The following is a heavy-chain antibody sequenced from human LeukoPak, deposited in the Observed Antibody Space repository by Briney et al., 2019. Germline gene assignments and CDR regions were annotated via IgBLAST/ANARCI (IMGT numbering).Heavy chain of an antibody. CDR2: ISGSGGST. CDR1: GFTFSSYA. J-gene: IGHJ6*02. Sequence: GGSLRLSCAASGFTFSSYAMSWVRQAPGKGLEWVSAISGSGGSTYYADSVKGRFTISRDNSKNTLYLQMNSLRAEDTAVYYCAKARYCSSTSCSHAYFYYGMDVWGQGTTVTVSS. D-gene: IGHD2-2*01. CDR3: AKARYCSSTSCSHAYFYYGMDV. V-gene: IGHV3-23*01.